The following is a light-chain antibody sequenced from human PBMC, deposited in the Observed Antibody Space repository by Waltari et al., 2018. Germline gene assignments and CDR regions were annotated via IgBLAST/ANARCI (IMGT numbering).Light chain of an antibody. CDR2: EVS. V-gene: IGLV2-14*01. CDR1: SNDVGGYGY. J-gene: IGLJ1*01. CDR3: SSHTSTVPHV. Sequence: QSALTQPAFVSGSPGQSITISCTGTSNDVGGYGYVSWYQQYTGKAPQLVIYEVSYRASGISSLFSGSKSGNTASLTISGLQAEDEADYYCSSHTSTVPHVFGTGTRVTVV.